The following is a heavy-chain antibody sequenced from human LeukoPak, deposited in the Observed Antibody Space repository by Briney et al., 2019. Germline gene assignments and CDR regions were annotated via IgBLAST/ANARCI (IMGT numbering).Heavy chain of an antibody. CDR2: LGVSVSGYGGST. CDR3: AALHTGTFVDY. V-gene: IGHV3-23*01. D-gene: IGHD4-17*01. J-gene: IGHJ4*02. CDR1: GFTFSRYA. Sequence: GSLRLSCAASGFTFSRYAMSWVRQAPGKGLEWVSALGVSVSGYGGSTYYADSVKGRFTISRDNSKNTLSLQMNSLRTEDTAVYYCAALHTGTFVDYWGQGTLVTVSS.